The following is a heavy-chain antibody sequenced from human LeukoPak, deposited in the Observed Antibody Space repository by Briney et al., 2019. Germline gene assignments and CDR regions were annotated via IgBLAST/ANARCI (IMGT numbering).Heavy chain of an antibody. V-gene: IGHV4-4*02. D-gene: IGHD6-6*01. CDR2: ISHSGST. J-gene: IGHJ5*02. CDR1: GGSISSKW. Sequence: PSETLSLTCTVSGGSISSKWWRWVRQPPGKGLEWIGEISHSGSTNNNPSLKSRVTIPVDKSKKQFSLKLSSVTAADTAVYYCVRGAGEGGSSDWFDPWGQGTLVTVSP. CDR3: VRGAGEGGSSDWFDP.